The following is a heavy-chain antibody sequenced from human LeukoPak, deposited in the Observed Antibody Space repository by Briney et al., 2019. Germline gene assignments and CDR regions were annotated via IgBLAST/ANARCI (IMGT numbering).Heavy chain of an antibody. D-gene: IGHD3-3*01. CDR3: ARWSGGGWFDP. Sequence: SETLSLTRTVSGGSISSFSWSWLRQPAGKGLEWIGRIYNSGSTNLSLKSRVTMSVDTSKNQFSLNLNSVTAADTAVYYCARWSGGGWFDPWGQGTLVTVSS. V-gene: IGHV4-4*07. CDR2: IYNSGST. J-gene: IGHJ5*02. CDR1: GGSISSFS.